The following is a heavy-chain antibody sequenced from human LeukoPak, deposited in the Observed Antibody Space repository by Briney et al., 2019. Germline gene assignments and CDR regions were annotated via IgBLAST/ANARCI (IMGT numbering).Heavy chain of an antibody. J-gene: IGHJ4*02. CDR2: IYYSGTT. Sequence: PSETLSLTCTVSGGSISSYYWSWIRQPPGEGLEWIGYIYYSGTTNYNPSLKSRVTISVDTSKNQFSLKLSSVTAADTAVYYCARGVYIAAAQYGYWGQGTLVTVSS. D-gene: IGHD6-13*01. CDR1: GGSISSYY. V-gene: IGHV4-59*01. CDR3: ARGVYIAAAQYGY.